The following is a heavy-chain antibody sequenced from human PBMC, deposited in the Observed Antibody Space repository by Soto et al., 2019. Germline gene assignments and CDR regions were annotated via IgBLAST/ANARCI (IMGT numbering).Heavy chain of an antibody. V-gene: IGHV1-2*02. CDR3: ARAGLTTLELATIY. D-gene: IGHD5-12*01. CDR1: RYTFTDYY. Sequence: ASVKVSCKASRYTFTDYYVHWVRQSPGQGLEWMGWISANSGVTKFPQKFQGRVIMTRDTSISTVYMELSRLTSDDTAVYYCARAGLTTLELATIYWGQGTQVTVS. CDR2: ISANSGVT. J-gene: IGHJ4*02.